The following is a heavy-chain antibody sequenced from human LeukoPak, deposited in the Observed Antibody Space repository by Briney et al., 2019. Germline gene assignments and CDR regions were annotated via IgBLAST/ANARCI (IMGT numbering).Heavy chain of an antibody. CDR3: ARDRWGTGTTLAQTDYYYYYGMDV. V-gene: IGHV4-61*08. Sequence: SETLSLTCTVSGGSVDTIDYYWSWIRQPPGKGLEWIGYMYHTGSSIYSPSLKSRLTISVDTSKNQFSLNLSSMTAADTAVYYCARDRWGTGTTLAQTDYYYYYGMDVWGQGTTVTVSS. CDR1: GGSVDTIDYY. D-gene: IGHD1-7*01. J-gene: IGHJ6*02. CDR2: MYHTGSS.